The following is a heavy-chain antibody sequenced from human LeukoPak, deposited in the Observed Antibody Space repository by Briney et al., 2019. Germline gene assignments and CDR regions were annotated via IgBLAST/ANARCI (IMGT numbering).Heavy chain of an antibody. CDR1: GGSISSYY. J-gene: IGHJ2*01. CDR2: IYYSGST. V-gene: IGHV4-59*01. Sequence: ASETLSLTCTVSGGSISSYYWSWIRQPPGKGLEWIGYIYYSGSTNYNPSLKSRVTISVDTSKNQFSLKLSSVTAADTAVYYCARTIAARPRWYFDLWGRGTLVTVSS. D-gene: IGHD6-6*01. CDR3: ARTIAARPRWYFDL.